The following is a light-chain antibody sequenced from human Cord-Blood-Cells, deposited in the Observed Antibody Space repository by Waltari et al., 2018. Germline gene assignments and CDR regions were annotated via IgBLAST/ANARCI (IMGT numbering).Light chain of an antibody. CDR1: SRDGGGDNS. CDR3: SSYTSSSTVV. J-gene: IGLJ2*01. Sequence: QSSLTQPASVSGSPGQSIPIPCTGSSRDGGGDNSLSWYQQHPGKAPKLMIYDVSNRPSGVSNRFSGSKSGNTASLTISGLQAEDEADYYCSSYTSSSTVVFGGGTKLTVL. CDR2: DVS. V-gene: IGLV2-14*01.